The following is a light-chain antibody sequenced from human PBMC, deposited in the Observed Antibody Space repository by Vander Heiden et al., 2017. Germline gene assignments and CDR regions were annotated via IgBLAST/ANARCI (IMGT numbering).Light chain of an antibody. J-gene: IGLJ2*01. CDR1: RSDIGIYKY. Sequence: QSALTQPASVSGSPGQSITISCTGTRSDIGIYKYVSWYQQLPGKAPKLIIYEVSNRPSGISTRFSGSQSGNTASLTISGLQAEDEADYYCSSYISSTTLEVLFGGGTKLTVL. CDR2: EVS. V-gene: IGLV2-14*01. CDR3: SSYISSTTLEVL.